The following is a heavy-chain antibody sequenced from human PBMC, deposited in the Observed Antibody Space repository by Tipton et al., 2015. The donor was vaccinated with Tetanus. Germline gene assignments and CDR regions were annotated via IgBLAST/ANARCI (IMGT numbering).Heavy chain of an antibody. CDR1: GASISSNTYY. J-gene: IGHJ4*02. D-gene: IGHD2-15*01. V-gene: IGHV4-61*05. Sequence: TLSLTCTVSGASISSNTYYWGWIRQPPGKGLEWIAYISPSGRTNSNYSLKSRITISQDKSKNQFSLKLTSVTAADTAVYYCARFSLQYCSSLTCWDFDSWSQGTLVTVSS. CDR2: ISPSGRT. CDR3: ARFSLQYCSSLTCWDFDS.